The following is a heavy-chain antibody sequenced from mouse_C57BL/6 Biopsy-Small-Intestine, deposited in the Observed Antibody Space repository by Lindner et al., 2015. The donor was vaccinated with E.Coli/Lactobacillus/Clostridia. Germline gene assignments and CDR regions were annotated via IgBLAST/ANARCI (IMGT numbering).Heavy chain of an antibody. V-gene: IGHV1S61*01. CDR1: GYRFSTHY. CDR2: INPSGGVT. J-gene: IGHJ4*01. Sequence: SVKVSCKASGYRFSTHYIHWVRQAPGQGLEWLGKINPSGGVTAYAPNFRGRFTMTRDTSTSTAYLELSSLRSDDTAVYYCARYSGSQSLDYWGQGTLLTVSS. D-gene: IGHD2-2*01. CDR3: ARYSGSQSLDY.